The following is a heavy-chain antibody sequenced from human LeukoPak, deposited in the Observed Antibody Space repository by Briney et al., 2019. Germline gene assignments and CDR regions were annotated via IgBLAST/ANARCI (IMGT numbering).Heavy chain of an antibody. CDR1: GGSISSSSYY. J-gene: IGHJ5*02. Sequence: SETLSLTCTVSGGSISSSSYYWSWIRQPPGKGLEWIGYIYNSGSTNYNPSLKSPVTISVDTSKNQFSLRLSSVTAADTAVYYCARDSSGWYHWFDPWGQGTLVTVSS. D-gene: IGHD6-19*01. CDR3: ARDSSGWYHWFDP. V-gene: IGHV4-61*01. CDR2: IYNSGST.